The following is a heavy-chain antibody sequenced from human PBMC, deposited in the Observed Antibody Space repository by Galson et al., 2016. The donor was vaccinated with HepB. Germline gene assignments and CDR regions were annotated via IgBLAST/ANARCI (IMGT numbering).Heavy chain of an antibody. J-gene: IGHJ4*02. CDR2: IWFDGSNK. CDR1: GFAFRGYA. D-gene: IGHD2-2*01. V-gene: IGHV3-33*01. CDR3: ARDYTTRAFDY. Sequence: SLRLSCAASGFAFRGYAMHWVRQAPGKGLEWVAVIWFDGSNKYYADSLKGRFTISRDNSENTLFLEMNSLRAEDTAVYYCARDYTTRAFDYWGQGTLVTGSS.